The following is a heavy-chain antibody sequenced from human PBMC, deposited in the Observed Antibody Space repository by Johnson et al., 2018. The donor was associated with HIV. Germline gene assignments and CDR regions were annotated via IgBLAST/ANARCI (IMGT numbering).Heavy chain of an antibody. CDR1: GFTFSSFC. Sequence: QVQLVESGGGVVQPGGSLRLSCAVSGFTFSSFCMHWVRQAPGKGLEWVAGISPAGTDTYYVDSVKGRFTIARDNSKNTLYLQMNSLRAEDTALYYCASDIGGWYLGAFDIWGQGTMVTVSS. J-gene: IGHJ3*02. V-gene: IGHV3-30*03. D-gene: IGHD6-19*01. CDR3: ASDIGGWYLGAFDI. CDR2: ISPAGTDT.